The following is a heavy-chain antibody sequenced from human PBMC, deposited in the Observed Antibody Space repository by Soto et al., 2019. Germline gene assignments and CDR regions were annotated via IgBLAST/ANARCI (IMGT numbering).Heavy chain of an antibody. CDR3: AGTKVTILEWTHGPFDS. V-gene: IGHV4-4*02. D-gene: IGHD3-3*01. CDR1: GGPLGTSNW. J-gene: IGHJ4*02. Sequence: QVQLRETGPGLVKPSGTLSLICSVSGGPLGTSNWWRWVRQSPGKGLQWIGDIYETGRTKYNPSLQSRLTIAVDESKTQFSLTLASVTAADTAVLYCAGTKVTILEWTHGPFDSWGQGNLVIVPS. CDR2: IYETGRT.